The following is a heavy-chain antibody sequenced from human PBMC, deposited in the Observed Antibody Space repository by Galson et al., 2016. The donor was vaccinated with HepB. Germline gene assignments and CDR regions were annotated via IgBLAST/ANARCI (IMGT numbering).Heavy chain of an antibody. J-gene: IGHJ4*02. Sequence: SVKVSCKASGFTFTNSAVQWVRQTRGQRLEWIGWIVVGSGDTNYAQNFQERITITWDMSTNTAYMELSSLRSDDTAVYYCAADYSFALITAAADPYFDYWGQGTLVTVSS. CDR1: GFTFTNSA. D-gene: IGHD6-13*01. CDR3: AADYSFALITAAADPYFDY. CDR2: IVVGSGDT. V-gene: IGHV1-58*01.